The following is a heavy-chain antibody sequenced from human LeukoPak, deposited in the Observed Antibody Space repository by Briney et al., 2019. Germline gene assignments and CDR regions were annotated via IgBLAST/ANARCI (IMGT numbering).Heavy chain of an antibody. V-gene: IGHV3-9*01. CDR3: ASVPEQEPFDY. Sequence: PGGSLRLSCAASGFTFDRYAMHWVRQTPGKGLEWVAGLFWNSANIGYADSVKGRFTISRDNAKNSLYLQMNSLRAEDTAVYYCASVPEQEPFDYWGQGTLVTVSS. J-gene: IGHJ4*02. CDR1: GFTFDRYA. CDR2: LFWNSANI. D-gene: IGHD1-14*01.